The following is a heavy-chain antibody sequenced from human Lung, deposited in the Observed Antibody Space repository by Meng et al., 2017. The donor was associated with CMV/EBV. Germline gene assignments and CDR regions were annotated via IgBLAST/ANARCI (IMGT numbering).Heavy chain of an antibody. J-gene: IGHJ4*02. D-gene: IGHD6-13*01. CDR1: GFTFSSYS. V-gene: IGHV3-21*01. CDR3: ARDHRTSIAAAGTVDY. CDR2: ISSSSYI. Sequence: GESLKISCAASGFTFSSYSMNWVRQAPGKGLEWVSSISSSSYIYYADSVKGRFTISRDNAKNSLYLQMNSLRAEDTAVYYCARDHRTSIAAAGTVDYWGQGTLVTVSS.